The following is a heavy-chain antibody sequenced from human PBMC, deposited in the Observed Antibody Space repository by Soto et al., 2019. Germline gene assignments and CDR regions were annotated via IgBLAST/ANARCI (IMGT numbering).Heavy chain of an antibody. CDR1: GFTFNSYS. D-gene: IGHD6-19*01. CDR2: ISSSSTTK. J-gene: IGHJ5*02. V-gene: IGHV3-48*02. Sequence: EVQLVESGGGLVQPGGSLRLSCAASGFTFNSYSMNWVRQAPGKGLEWVSYISSSSTTKYYTDSVKGRFTISRDNAKNTQYLQMNSLRDDDTAVYYCARASSGWENWFDPWGQGTLGTVSS. CDR3: ARASSGWENWFDP.